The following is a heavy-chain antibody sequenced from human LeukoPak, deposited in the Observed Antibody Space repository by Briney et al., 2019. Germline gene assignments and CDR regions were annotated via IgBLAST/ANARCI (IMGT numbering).Heavy chain of an antibody. D-gene: IGHD2-2*01. CDR3: ARDVSSTSSWWFDP. V-gene: IGHV1-46*01. CDR2: INPTGGST. J-gene: IGHJ5*02. Sequence: ASVKVSCKASGYTFTSHYMHWVRQAPEKGLEWMGIINPTGGSTSYAQKFQGRVTMTRDTSTSTDYMELSSLTYEDTAVYYCARDVSSTSSWWFDPWGQGTLVTVSS. CDR1: GYTFTSHY.